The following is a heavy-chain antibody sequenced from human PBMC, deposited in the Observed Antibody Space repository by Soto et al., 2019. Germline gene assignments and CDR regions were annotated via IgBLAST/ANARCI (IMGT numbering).Heavy chain of an antibody. CDR1: V. D-gene: IGHD3-22*01. CDR3: AREGYYDSRGYPYGIDV. V-gene: IGHV3-30-3*01. J-gene: IGHJ6*02. CDR2: ISFDGSNE. Sequence: VVHWFRQAPGRGVEWMAFISFDGSNEYYADFVKGRFTISRDNSRNMVYLQVNSLRRDDTAVYFCAREGYYDSRGYPYGIDVWGQGTTVTVSS.